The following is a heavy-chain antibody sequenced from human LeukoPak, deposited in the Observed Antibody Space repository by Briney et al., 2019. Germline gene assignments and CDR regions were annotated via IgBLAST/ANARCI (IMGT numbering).Heavy chain of an antibody. Sequence: GGSLRLSCAASGFTFSSYGMIWVRQAPGKGLEWLSSISISGGTTFYADSVKGRFTISRDNSKNTLYLQMNSLRPEDSAVHYCAKDGRGSGYFPDYWGQGTLVTVSS. CDR1: GFTFSSYG. D-gene: IGHD3-22*01. CDR3: AKDGRGSGYFPDY. J-gene: IGHJ4*02. CDR2: ISISGGTT. V-gene: IGHV3-23*01.